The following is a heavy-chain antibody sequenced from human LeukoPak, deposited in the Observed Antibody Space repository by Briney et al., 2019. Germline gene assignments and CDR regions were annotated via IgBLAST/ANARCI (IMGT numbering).Heavy chain of an antibody. CDR2: INHSGST. Sequence: SETLSLTCAVYGGSFSGYYWSWIRQPPGKGLEWIGEINHSGSTNYNPSLKSRVTISVDTSKNQFSLKLCSVTAADTAVYYCARGLYDYYYYYGMDVWGQGTTVTVSS. CDR1: GGSFSGYY. D-gene: IGHD2-8*01. V-gene: IGHV4-34*01. CDR3: ARGLYDYYYYYGMDV. J-gene: IGHJ6*02.